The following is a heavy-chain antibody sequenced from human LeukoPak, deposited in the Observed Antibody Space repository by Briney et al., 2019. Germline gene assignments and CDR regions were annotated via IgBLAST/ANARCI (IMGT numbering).Heavy chain of an antibody. CDR3: ARELAGLLAG. CDR2: IYYSGST. J-gene: IGHJ4*02. CDR1: GGSISSGDYY. Sequence: PSETLSLTCTVSGGSISSGDYYWSWIRQPPGKGLEWIGYIYYSGSTNYNPSLKSRVTMSVDTSKNQFSLKLSSVTAADTAVYYCARELAGLLAGWGQGTLVTVSS. D-gene: IGHD3-3*02. V-gene: IGHV4-61*08.